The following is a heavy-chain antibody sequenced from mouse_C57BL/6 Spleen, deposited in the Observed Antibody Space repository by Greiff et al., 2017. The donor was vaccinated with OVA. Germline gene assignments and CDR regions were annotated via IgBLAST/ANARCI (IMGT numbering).Heavy chain of an antibody. Sequence: LVESGPELVKPGASVKISCKASGYAFSSSWMNWVKQRPGKGLEWIGRIYPGDGDTNYNGKFKGKATLTADKSSSTAYMQLSSLTSEDSAVYFCARPTLDGGWFAYWGQGTLVTVSA. J-gene: IGHJ3*01. V-gene: IGHV1-82*01. CDR3: ARPTLDGGWFAY. CDR1: GYAFSSSW. D-gene: IGHD2-10*01. CDR2: IYPGDGDT.